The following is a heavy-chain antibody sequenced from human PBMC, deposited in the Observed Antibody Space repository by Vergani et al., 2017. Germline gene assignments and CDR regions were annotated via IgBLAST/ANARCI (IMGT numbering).Heavy chain of an antibody. J-gene: IGHJ5*01. CDR1: GYTFTSYG. CDR2: ISAYNGNT. Sequence: QVQLVQSGAEVKKPGASVKVSCKTSGYTFTSYGISWVRQAPGQGLEWMGWISAYNGNTNYAQKLQGRVTMTTDTSTSTAYMELRILRSDDTAVYYCXRDPYDFWSGYYGNWFDPWGQGTTVTVSS. CDR3: XRDPYDFWSGYYGNWFDP. V-gene: IGHV1-18*01. D-gene: IGHD3-3*01.